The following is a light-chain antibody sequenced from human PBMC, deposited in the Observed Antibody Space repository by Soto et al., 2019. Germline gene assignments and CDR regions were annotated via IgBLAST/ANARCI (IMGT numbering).Light chain of an antibody. Sequence: DIQLTQSPSFLSASVGDRVTITCRASQGISSYLAWYQQKPGKAPNLLIYAASTLQSGVPSRFSGSGSGTEFTLTISSLQPEDFATYYCQQLNSYPLFGQGTRLEMK. V-gene: IGKV1-9*01. CDR1: QGISSY. CDR3: QQLNSYPL. J-gene: IGKJ5*01. CDR2: AAS.